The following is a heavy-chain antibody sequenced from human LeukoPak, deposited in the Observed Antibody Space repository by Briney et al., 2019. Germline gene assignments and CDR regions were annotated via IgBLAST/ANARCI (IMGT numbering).Heavy chain of an antibody. J-gene: IGHJ3*02. V-gene: IGHV3-23*01. CDR1: GFTFSSYA. Sequence: PGGSLRLSCAASGFTFSSYAMSWVRQAPGKGLEWVSAISGSGGSTYYADSVKGRFTISRDNSKNTLYLQMNSLRAEDTAVYYCARGRSVRYFDWLRQAFGIWGQGTMVTVSS. CDR3: ARGRSVRYFDWLRQAFGI. D-gene: IGHD3-9*01. CDR2: ISGSGGST.